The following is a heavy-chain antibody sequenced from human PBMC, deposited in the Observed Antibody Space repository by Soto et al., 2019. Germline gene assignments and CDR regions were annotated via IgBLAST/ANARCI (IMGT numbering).Heavy chain of an antibody. CDR1: GSSFTSSNW. Sequence: QVQLRESGPRLVKPSGTLSLTCAVSGSSFTSSNWWTWVRQPPGKGLEWIGESYHSGSSNYNPSVKSRVTISVDESKNQFFLNLTSVTAADTAVYYCARRYYYDSSGYYLGDWGQGTLVTVSS. J-gene: IGHJ4*02. V-gene: IGHV4-4*02. CDR3: ARRYYYDSSGYYLGD. CDR2: SYHSGSS. D-gene: IGHD3-22*01.